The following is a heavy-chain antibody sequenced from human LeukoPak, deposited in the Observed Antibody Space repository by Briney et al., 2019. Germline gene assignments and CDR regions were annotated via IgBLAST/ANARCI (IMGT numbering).Heavy chain of an antibody. Sequence: AASVKVSCKASGYTFTSYGISWVRQAPGQGIEWMGWISAYNGNTNYAQKLQGRVTMTTDTSTSTAYMELRSLRSDDTAVYYCARGSFCSSTSCYTYYFDYWGQGTLVTVSS. CDR3: ARGSFCSSTSCYTYYFDY. J-gene: IGHJ4*02. D-gene: IGHD2-2*02. V-gene: IGHV1-18*04. CDR2: ISAYNGNT. CDR1: GYTFTSYG.